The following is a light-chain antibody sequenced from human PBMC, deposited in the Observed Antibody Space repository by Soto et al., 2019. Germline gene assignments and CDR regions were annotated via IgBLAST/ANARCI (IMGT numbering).Light chain of an antibody. V-gene: IGKV1-39*01. CDR3: QQTYSTPLYT. Sequence: EIQMTQSPSSLSASVGERVTITCRASQSIDSYLNWYQQKPGKAPKLLIYAVSNLQSGVPSRFSGSGSGTAFSLTASSLQPEDSATYYCQQTYSTPLYTFGQGTKLEIK. CDR1: QSIDSY. J-gene: IGKJ2*01. CDR2: AVS.